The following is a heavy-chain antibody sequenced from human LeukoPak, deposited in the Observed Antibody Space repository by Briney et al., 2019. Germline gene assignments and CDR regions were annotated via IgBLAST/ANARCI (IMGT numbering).Heavy chain of an antibody. V-gene: IGHV3-30*04. J-gene: IGHJ5*02. CDR3: ARDRSQVFDP. CDR1: RFTFRNYG. CDR2: ISSDGSNK. D-gene: IGHD3-10*01. Sequence: KAGGSLRLSCAASRFTFRNYGMHWVRQAPGKGLEWVAFISSDGSNKDYADSVKGRFSISRDNSKNTLYLQMNRLRADDTAIYYCARDRSQVFDPWGQGTLVTVSS.